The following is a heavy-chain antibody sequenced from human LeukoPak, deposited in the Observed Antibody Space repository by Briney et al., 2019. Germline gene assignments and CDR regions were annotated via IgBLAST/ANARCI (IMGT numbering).Heavy chain of an antibody. D-gene: IGHD6-19*01. CDR1: GFTFSSYA. V-gene: IGHV3-64*02. J-gene: IGHJ4*02. CDR3: ARARRSGQQSYYFDY. CDR2: ITSNGGST. Sequence: PGGSLRLSCAASGFTFSSYAIHWVRQAPGKGLEYVSAITSNGGSTYYADSVKGRFTTSRDNSKNTLYLQMGSLRAEDMAVYYCARARRSGQQSYYFDYWGQGTLVTVSS.